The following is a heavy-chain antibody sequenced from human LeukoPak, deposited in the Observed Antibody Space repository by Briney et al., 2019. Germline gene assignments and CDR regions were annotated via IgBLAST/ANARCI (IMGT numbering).Heavy chain of an antibody. Sequence: ASVRVSCKASGYTFTGYYMHWVRQAPGQGLEWMGWINPNSGGTNYAQKFQGRVTMTRDTSISTAYMELSRLRSDDTAVYYCARDREDIVVVVAAENWFDPWGQGTLVTVSS. CDR1: GYTFTGYY. CDR2: INPNSGGT. D-gene: IGHD2-15*01. V-gene: IGHV1-2*02. CDR3: ARDREDIVVVVAAENWFDP. J-gene: IGHJ5*02.